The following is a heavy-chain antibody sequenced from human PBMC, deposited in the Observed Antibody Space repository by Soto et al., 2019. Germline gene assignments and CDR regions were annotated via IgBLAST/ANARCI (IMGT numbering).Heavy chain of an antibody. V-gene: IGHV4-59*01. CDR2: IYYSVTT. Sequence: SETLSLTCAVSGGSINNYYWSWIRQPPGKGLEWIGYIYYSVTTYYNPSLKSRVTISIDSSKNQFSLKLTSVTAADTAVYYCARGNRGFGALFNRGDVWGKVTTVTVS. J-gene: IGHJ6*03. CDR3: ARGNRGFGALFNRGDV. CDR1: GGSINNYY. D-gene: IGHD3-10*01.